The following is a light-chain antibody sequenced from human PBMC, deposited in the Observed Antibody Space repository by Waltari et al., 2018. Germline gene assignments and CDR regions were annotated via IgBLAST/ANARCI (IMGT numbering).Light chain of an antibody. CDR3: QQYASSVLYT. CDR2: AAS. CDR1: QTLGTNY. J-gene: IGKJ2*01. V-gene: IGKV3-20*01. Sequence: TQSQGTLSLSPGDRASLSCKASQTLGTNYVAWYQHKPGQAPRLLIYAASSRAAGIPDRFGGSGSGTDFTLTITRLEPEDSAVYYCQQYASSVLYTFGQGTKLEIK.